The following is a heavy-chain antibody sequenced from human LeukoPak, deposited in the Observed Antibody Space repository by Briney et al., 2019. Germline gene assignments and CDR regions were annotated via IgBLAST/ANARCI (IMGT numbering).Heavy chain of an antibody. D-gene: IGHD5-12*01. CDR2: ISAYNGNT. CDR3: ARQLSGYENYYYYYYMGV. Sequence: ASVKVSCKASGYTFINYGITWVRQAPGQGLEWMGWISAYNGNTNYAQKLQGRVTMTTDTSTSTAYMELRSLRSDDTAVYYCARQLSGYENYYYYYYMGVWGKGTTVTVSS. V-gene: IGHV1-18*01. CDR1: GYTFINYG. J-gene: IGHJ6*03.